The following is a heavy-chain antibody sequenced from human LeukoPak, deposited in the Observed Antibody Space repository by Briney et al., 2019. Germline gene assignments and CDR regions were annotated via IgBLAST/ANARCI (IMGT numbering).Heavy chain of an antibody. V-gene: IGHV3-21*01. J-gene: IGHJ6*04. CDR1: GFTFSSYS. CDR3: ARRGHIVVVPAAPATLDV. Sequence: GGSLRLSCAASGFTFSSYSMNWVRQAPGKGLEWVSSISSSSSYIYYADSVKGRFTISRDNAKNSLYLQMNSLRAEDTAVYYCARRGHIVVVPAAPATLDVWGKGTTVTVSS. CDR2: ISSSSSYI. D-gene: IGHD2-2*01.